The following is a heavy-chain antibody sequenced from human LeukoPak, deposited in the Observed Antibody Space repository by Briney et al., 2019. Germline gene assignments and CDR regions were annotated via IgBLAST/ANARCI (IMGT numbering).Heavy chain of an antibody. Sequence: SETLSLTCTVSDGSISSYYWSWIRQPPGKGLEWIGYIYYSGSANYNPALKSRFTISVDTSKNQFSLKLSSVTAADTAVYYCASLAIAAAGGGYYYYYMDVWGKGTTVTVSS. CDR3: ASLAIAAAGGGYYYYYMDV. D-gene: IGHD6-13*01. V-gene: IGHV4-59*12. CDR2: IYYSGSA. J-gene: IGHJ6*03. CDR1: DGSISSYY.